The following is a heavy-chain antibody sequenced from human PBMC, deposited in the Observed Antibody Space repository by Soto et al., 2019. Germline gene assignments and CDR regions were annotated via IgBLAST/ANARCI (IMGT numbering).Heavy chain of an antibody. CDR1: DGSISSGCYY. CDR3: AIYDSSGSRGFQH. V-gene: IGHV4-31*03. J-gene: IGHJ1*01. CDR2: IYYSGST. D-gene: IGHD3-22*01. Sequence: SETPSLTCTVPDGSISSGCYYWSWIRQHPGKGLEWIGYIYYSGSTYYNPSLKSRVTISVDTSKNQFSLKLSSVTAADTAVYYCAIYDSSGSRGFQHWGQGTLVTVSS.